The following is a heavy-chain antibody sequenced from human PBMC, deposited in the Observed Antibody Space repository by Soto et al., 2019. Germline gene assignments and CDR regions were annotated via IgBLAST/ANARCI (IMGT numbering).Heavy chain of an antibody. D-gene: IGHD2-15*01. V-gene: IGHV3-53*01. CDR1: GFAVSANY. CDR2: IYSGGST. J-gene: IGHJ6*02. Sequence: DVRLVESGGGLIQPGGSLRLSCAASGFAVSANYMTWVRQAPGKGLEWVSFIYSGGSTYYADSVKGRLTVSRDNSKNTLYLQMNSLRDEDTAVYYCARGGQVRGGLDVWGQGTTVTVSS. CDR3: ARGGQVRGGLDV.